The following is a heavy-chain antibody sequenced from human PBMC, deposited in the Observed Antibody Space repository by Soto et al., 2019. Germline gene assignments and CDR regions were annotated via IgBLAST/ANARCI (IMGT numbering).Heavy chain of an antibody. J-gene: IGHJ4*02. V-gene: IGHV4-59*12. D-gene: IGHD5-18*01. CDR1: GGSISSYY. CDR2: IYYSGST. CDR3: ARARSWGYSYGNNHIDY. Sequence: PSETLSLTCTVSGGSISSYYWSWIRQPPGKGLEWIGYIYYSGSTNYNPSLKSRVTISVDTSKNQFSLKLSSVTAADTAVYYCARARSWGYSYGNNHIDYWGQGTLVTVSS.